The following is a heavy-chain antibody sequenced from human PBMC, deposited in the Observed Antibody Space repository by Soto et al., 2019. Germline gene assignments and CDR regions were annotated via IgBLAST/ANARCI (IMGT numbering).Heavy chain of an antibody. Sequence: TQSVRQACRSSGFPLSNRGVGVGWIRQPPGKALEWLALIYWNDDKRYSPSLKSRLTITKDTSKNQVVLTMTNMDPVDTATYYCAHRASGSGAFDYSGHGTLVTFSS. D-gene: IGHD3-10*01. CDR2: IYWNDDK. CDR1: GFPLSNRGVG. V-gene: IGHV2-5*01. J-gene: IGHJ4*01. CDR3: AHRASGSGAFDY.